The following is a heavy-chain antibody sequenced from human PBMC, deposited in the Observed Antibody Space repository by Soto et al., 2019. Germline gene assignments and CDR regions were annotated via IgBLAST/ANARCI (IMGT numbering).Heavy chain of an antibody. CDR2: ISGGGGST. D-gene: IGHD6-19*01. Sequence: GGSLRLSCAASGFTFSSDGMSWVRQAPGKGLQWVSAISGGGGSTYYADSVNGRFTVSRDNSMNSLYLQMNSLRVEDTALYYCAKASSGWPSYFDYWGQGTLVTVSS. J-gene: IGHJ4*02. CDR1: GFTFSSDG. V-gene: IGHV3-23*01. CDR3: AKASSGWPSYFDY.